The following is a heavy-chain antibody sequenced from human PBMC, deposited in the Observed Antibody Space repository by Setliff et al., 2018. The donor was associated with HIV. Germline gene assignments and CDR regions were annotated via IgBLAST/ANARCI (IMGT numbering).Heavy chain of an antibody. CDR1: GYTFTTYG. V-gene: IGHV1-18*04. J-gene: IGHJ6*02. CDR2: INSYNGNT. Sequence: ASVKVSCKASGYTFTTYGVNWVRQAPGQGLEWMGWINSYNGNTKIAQKFQARVTMTTDTSTTTAFMELKSLRADDTGIYFCSRSGVPPYYYYGMDFWGQGTTVTVSS. D-gene: IGHD3-10*01. CDR3: SRSGVPPYYYYGMDF.